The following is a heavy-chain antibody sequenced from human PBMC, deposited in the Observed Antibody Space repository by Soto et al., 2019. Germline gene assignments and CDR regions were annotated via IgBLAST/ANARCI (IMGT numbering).Heavy chain of an antibody. V-gene: IGHV5-10-1*01. J-gene: IGHJ6*02. Sequence: PGESLKISCKGSGYSFTSYWISWVRQMPGKGLEWVGRIDPSDSYTNYSPSFQGHVTISADKSISTAYLQWSSLKASDTAMYYCARHPTSTVVTSYYYGMDVWGQGTTVTVSS. CDR3: ARHPTSTVVTSYYYGMDV. CDR1: GYSFTSYW. D-gene: IGHD4-17*01. CDR2: IDPSDSYT.